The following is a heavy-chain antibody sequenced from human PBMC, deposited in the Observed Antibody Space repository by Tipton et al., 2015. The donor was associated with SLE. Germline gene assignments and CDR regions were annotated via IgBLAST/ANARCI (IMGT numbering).Heavy chain of an antibody. Sequence: LSLTCAASGFTFSSYAMSWVRQAPGKGLEWVSAISGSGGNTYYADSVKGRFTISRDNSKNTLYLQMNGLRAEDTAVYYCAKDMNYYGDYWGQGTLVTVSS. V-gene: IGHV3-23*01. CDR3: AKDMNYYGDY. J-gene: IGHJ4*02. CDR1: GFTFSSYA. CDR2: ISGSGGNT. D-gene: IGHD3-10*01.